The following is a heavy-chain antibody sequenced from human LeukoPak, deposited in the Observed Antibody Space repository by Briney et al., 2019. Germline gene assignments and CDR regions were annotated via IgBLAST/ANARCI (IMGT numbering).Heavy chain of an antibody. Sequence: ATVRVSCKASGYTFAGYFIHWVRQAPGQGLDWMGRINPNSGDTEYAPKFQGWVTMTRDTSISTAYVEVRRLIADDTAVYYCARDLASTSNWEFDYWGQGTLVIVSS. J-gene: IGHJ4*02. CDR3: ARDLASTSNWEFDY. V-gene: IGHV1-2*04. CDR1: GYTFAGYF. CDR2: INPNSGDT. D-gene: IGHD1-26*01.